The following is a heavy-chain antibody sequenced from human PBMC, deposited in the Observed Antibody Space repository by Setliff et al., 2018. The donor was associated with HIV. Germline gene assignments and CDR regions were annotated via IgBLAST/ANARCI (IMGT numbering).Heavy chain of an antibody. J-gene: IGHJ6*03. CDR1: GFTFRDYW. CDR3: ARGDQTGYYTTYYYYMDL. D-gene: IGHD3-9*01. Sequence: GGSLRLSCAGSGFTFRDYWMHWVRQTPGKGLVWVARIDNDGRDTDYADFVGGRFTISRDNTKNTLHLQMNSLRAEDTALYYCARGDQTGYYTTYYYYMDLWGEGTTVTVSS. CDR2: IDNDGRDT. V-gene: IGHV3-74*01.